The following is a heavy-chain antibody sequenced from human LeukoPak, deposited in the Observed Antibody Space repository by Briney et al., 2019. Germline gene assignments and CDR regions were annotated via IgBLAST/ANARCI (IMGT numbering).Heavy chain of an antibody. D-gene: IGHD3-10*01. CDR3: ARGYGSGSYYNVASNWFDP. CDR1: GYTFTSYA. CDR2: INTNTGNP. V-gene: IGHV7-4-1*02. Sequence: GASVKVSCKASGYTFTSYAMNWVRQAPGQGLEWMGWINTNTGNPTYAQGFTGRFVFSLDTSVSTAYLQISSLKAEDTAVYYCARGYGSGSYYNVASNWFDPWGQGTLVTVSS. J-gene: IGHJ5*02.